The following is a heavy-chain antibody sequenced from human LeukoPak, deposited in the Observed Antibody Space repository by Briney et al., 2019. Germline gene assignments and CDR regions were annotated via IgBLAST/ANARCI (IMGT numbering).Heavy chain of an antibody. J-gene: IGHJ4*02. Sequence: GGSLRLSCAASGFTFSSYGMHWVRQAPGKGLEWVAVIWYDGSNKYYADSVKGRFTISGDNSKNTLYLQMNSLRAEDTAVYYCARDVDNSGYSLNYFDYWGQGTLVTVSS. CDR2: IWYDGSNK. CDR3: ARDVDNSGYSLNYFDY. CDR1: GFTFSSYG. V-gene: IGHV3-33*01. D-gene: IGHD3-22*01.